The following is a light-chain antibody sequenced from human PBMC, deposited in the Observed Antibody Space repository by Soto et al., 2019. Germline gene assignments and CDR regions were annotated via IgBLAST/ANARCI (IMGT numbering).Light chain of an antibody. CDR3: QQSYSTPPWT. V-gene: IGKV1-39*01. CDR2: AAS. J-gene: IGKJ2*02. Sequence: DIQMTQSPSSLSASVGDRVTITCRASQSISSYLNWYQQKPGKAPKLRIYAASSLQSGVPSRFSGSRSGTDFTLTISSLQPEDFATYYCQQSYSTPPWTFGQGTKLEIK. CDR1: QSISSY.